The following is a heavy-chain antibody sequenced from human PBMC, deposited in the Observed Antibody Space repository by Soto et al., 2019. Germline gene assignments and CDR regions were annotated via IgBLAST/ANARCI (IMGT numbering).Heavy chain of an antibody. V-gene: IGHV1-69*12. CDR3: ARRGEDDPDYYDSSGYYYYYGMDV. Sequence: QVQLVQSGAEVKKPGSSVKVSCKASGGTFSSYAISWVRQAPGQGLEWMGGIIPIFGTANYAQKFQGRVTITADESTSTAYMELSSLRSEDTAVYYCARRGEDDPDYYDSSGYYYYYGMDVWGQGTTVTVSS. CDR2: IIPIFGTA. CDR1: GGTFSSYA. D-gene: IGHD3-22*01. J-gene: IGHJ6*02.